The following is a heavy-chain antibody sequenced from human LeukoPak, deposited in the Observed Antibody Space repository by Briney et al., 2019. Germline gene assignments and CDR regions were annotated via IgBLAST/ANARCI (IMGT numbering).Heavy chain of an antibody. V-gene: IGHV4-39*01. Sequence: PSETLSLTCTVSGGSISSSTYYWGWIRRPPGKGLEWIGSIYYSGNTYYNPSLKRRVTISVDTSKNQISLQLSSVTAADTAVYYCARLFPTGGYYYDSSGDSFDYWGRGTLVTVSS. D-gene: IGHD3-22*01. CDR2: IYYSGNT. CDR1: GGSISSSTYY. J-gene: IGHJ4*02. CDR3: ARLFPTGGYYYDSSGDSFDY.